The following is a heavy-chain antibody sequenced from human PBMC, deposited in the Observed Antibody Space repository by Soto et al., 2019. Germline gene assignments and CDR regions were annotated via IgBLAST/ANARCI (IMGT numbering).Heavy chain of an antibody. D-gene: IGHD3-22*01. CDR3: ARPSTDYYDSSGYFDY. CDR1: GGSISSSSYY. Sequence: KPSETLSLTCTVSGGSISSSSYYWGWIRQPPGKGLEWIGSIYYSGSTYYNPSLKSRVTISVDTSKNQFSLKLSSVTAADTAVYYCARPSTDYYDSSGYFDYWGQGTLVTVSS. J-gene: IGHJ4*02. CDR2: IYYSGST. V-gene: IGHV4-39*01.